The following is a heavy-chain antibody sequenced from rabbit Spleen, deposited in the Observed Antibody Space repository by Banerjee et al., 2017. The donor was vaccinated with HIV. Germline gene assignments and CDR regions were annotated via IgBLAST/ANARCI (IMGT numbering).Heavy chain of an antibody. D-gene: IGHD2-1*01. J-gene: IGHJ4*01. CDR3: ARGSAAMTMVITGFYLNL. CDR2: INAVTGKA. CDR1: GFSFSNKAV. Sequence: QEQLVEYGGDLVQPEGSLTLTCKASGFSFSNKAVMCWVRQAPGKGLEWIACINAVTGKAVYASWAKGRFTFSKTSSTTVTLEMTSLTAADTATYFCARGSAAMTMVITGFYLNLWGPGTLVTVS. V-gene: IGHV1S45*01.